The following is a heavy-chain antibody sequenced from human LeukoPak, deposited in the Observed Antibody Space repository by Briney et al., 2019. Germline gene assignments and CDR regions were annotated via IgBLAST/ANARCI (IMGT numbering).Heavy chain of an antibody. Sequence: ASVKVSCKASGYTFTRFGFSWVRQAPGQRLEWMGWISVYKGNTNYAQKFQGRVTMATDTSTATAYMELRSLRSDDTAVYYCARSRDSYGYYFDYWGQGTLVTVSS. CDR3: ARSRDSYGYYFDY. CDR2: ISVYKGNT. CDR1: GYTFTRFG. J-gene: IGHJ4*02. V-gene: IGHV1-18*01. D-gene: IGHD5-18*01.